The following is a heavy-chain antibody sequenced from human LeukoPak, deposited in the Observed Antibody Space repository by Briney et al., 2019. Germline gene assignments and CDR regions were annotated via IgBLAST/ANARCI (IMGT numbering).Heavy chain of an antibody. J-gene: IGHJ3*02. CDR2: IVVGSGNT. CDR3: AAESGEYQHPRHAFDI. CDR1: GFTFTSSA. D-gene: IGHD2-2*01. Sequence: SVKVSCKASGFTFTSSAMQWVRQARGQRLEWIGWIVVGSGNTNYAQKFQERVTITRDMSTSTAYMELSSLRSEDTAVYYCAAESGEYQHPRHAFDIWGQGTMVTVSS. V-gene: IGHV1-58*02.